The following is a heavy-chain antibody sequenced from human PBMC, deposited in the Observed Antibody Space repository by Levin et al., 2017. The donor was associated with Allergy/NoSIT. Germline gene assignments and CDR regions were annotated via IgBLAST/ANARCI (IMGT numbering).Heavy chain of an antibody. CDR1: GFPFPTYA. D-gene: IGHD1-14*01. J-gene: IGHJ4*02. CDR3: AKSPSTGDFDS. V-gene: IGHV3-23*01. Sequence: PGGSLRLSCAASGFPFPTYAMSWVRQDPGKGLDWVSAISGSGGSTYYADSVKGRFTISRDNSKNTLYLQMNSLRAEDTAVYYCAKSPSTGDFDSWGQGTLVTVSS. CDR2: ISGSGGST.